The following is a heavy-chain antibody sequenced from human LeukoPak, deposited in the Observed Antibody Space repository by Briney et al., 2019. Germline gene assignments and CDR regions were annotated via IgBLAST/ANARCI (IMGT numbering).Heavy chain of an antibody. V-gene: IGHV1-8*01. CDR1: GYTFTNYD. CDR2: MNPNSGNT. Sequence: ASVKVSCKASGYTFTNYDINWVRQATGQGLEWMGWMNPNSGNTGYAQKLQGRVTMTRNTSISTAYMELSSLRSEDTAVYYCARGPARSIADRGWFDPWGQGTLVTVSS. CDR3: ARGPARSIADRGWFDP. J-gene: IGHJ5*02. D-gene: IGHD6-6*01.